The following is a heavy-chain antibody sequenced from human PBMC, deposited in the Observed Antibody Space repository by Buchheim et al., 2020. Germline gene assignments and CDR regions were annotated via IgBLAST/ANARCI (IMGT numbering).Heavy chain of an antibody. CDR3: ARTHLNYYDTSGSLVFWFDP. Sequence: QVQLQESGPGLVRPSETLSLTCTVSGDSFSSYYWSWIRQAPGEGLEWIASLYDSGSSNYNPSLKSRVTISGDTSKSQVSLELRSVTAADTAVYYCARTHLNYYDTSGSLVFWFDPWGQGT. CDR1: GDSFSSYY. D-gene: IGHD3-22*01. J-gene: IGHJ5*02. V-gene: IGHV4-59*08. CDR2: LYDSGSS.